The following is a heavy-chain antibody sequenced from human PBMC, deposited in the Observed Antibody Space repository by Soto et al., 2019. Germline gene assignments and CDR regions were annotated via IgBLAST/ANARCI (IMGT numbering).Heavy chain of an antibody. V-gene: IGHV3-23*01. CDR2: ISGSGGST. CDR1: GFTFSGYA. D-gene: IGHD3-16*01. CDR3: AKDSTFEYYYYGMDV. J-gene: IGHJ6*02. Sequence: GGSLRLSWAASGFTFSGYAMIWVRQAPGKGLEWVSAISGSGGSTYYADSVKGRFTISRDNSKNTLYLQMNSLRAEDTAVYYCAKDSTFEYYYYGMDVWGQGTRVTVSS.